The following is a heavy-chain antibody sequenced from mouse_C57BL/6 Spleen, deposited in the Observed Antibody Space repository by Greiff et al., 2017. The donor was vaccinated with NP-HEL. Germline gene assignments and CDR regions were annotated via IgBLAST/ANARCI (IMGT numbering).Heavy chain of an antibody. CDR1: GYTFTSYW. Sequence: QVQLQQPGAELVKPGASVKLSCKASGYTFTSYWMHWVKQRPGQGLEWIGMIHPNSGSTNYNEKFKSKATLTVDKSSSTAYMQLSSLTSEDSAVYYCARTWDYDYEAIDYWGQGTSVTVSS. V-gene: IGHV1-64*01. CDR2: IHPNSGST. D-gene: IGHD1-1*02. CDR3: ARTWDYDYEAIDY. J-gene: IGHJ4*01.